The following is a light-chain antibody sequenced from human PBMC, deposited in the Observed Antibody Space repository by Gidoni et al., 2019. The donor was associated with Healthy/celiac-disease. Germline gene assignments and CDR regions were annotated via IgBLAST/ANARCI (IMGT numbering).Light chain of an antibody. J-gene: IGKJ1*01. CDR1: QSLLHSNGYNY. V-gene: IGKV2-28*01. CDR3: MQALQTPQK. Sequence: DFVMTQPPLSLPVTPGEPASTSCRSSQSLLHSNGYNYLDWYLQKPGQSPQLLIYLGSNRASGVPDRFSGSGSGTDFTLKISRVEAEDVGVYYCMQALQTPQKFGQGTKVEIK. CDR2: LGS.